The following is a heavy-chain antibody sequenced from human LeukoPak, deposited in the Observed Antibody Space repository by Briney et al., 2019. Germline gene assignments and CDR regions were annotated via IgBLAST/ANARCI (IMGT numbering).Heavy chain of an antibody. V-gene: IGHV4-38-2*01. J-gene: IGHJ4*02. D-gene: IGHD1-7*01. CDR2: IYHSGST. CDR1: GYSISSGYY. Sequence: SETLSLTCAVSGYSISSGYYWGWNRQPPGKGLEWIGSIYHSGSTYYNPSLKSRVTISVDTSKNQFSLKLSSVTAADTAVYYCARHRSLDRGTTVLDYWGQGTLVTVSS. CDR3: ARHRSLDRGTTVLDY.